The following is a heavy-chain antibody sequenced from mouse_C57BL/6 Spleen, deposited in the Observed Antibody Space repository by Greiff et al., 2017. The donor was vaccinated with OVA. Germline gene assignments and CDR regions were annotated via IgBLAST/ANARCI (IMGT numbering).Heavy chain of an antibody. Sequence: EVKVVESGGGLVKPGGSLKLSCAASGFTFSSYAMSWVRQTPEKRLEWVATISDGGSYTYYPDNVKGRFTISRDNAKNNLYLQMSHLKSEDTAMYYCARDRDYDDAMDYWGQGTSVTVSS. CDR1: GFTFSSYA. J-gene: IGHJ4*01. D-gene: IGHD2-4*01. CDR2: ISDGGSYT. V-gene: IGHV5-4*01. CDR3: ARDRDYDDAMDY.